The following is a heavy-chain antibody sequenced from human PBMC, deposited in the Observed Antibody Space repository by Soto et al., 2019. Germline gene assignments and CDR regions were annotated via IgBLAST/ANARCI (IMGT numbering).Heavy chain of an antibody. D-gene: IGHD3-3*01. CDR2: IIPIFGTA. Sequence: QVQLVQSGAEVKKPGSSVKVSCKASGGTFSSYAISWVRQAPGQGLEWMGGIIPIFGTANYAQKFQGRVTITADESTSTAYMELSSLRSEDTAVYYCARDSITIFGAVIMSRGWFDPWGQGTLVTVSS. CDR3: ARDSITIFGAVIMSRGWFDP. J-gene: IGHJ5*02. V-gene: IGHV1-69*01. CDR1: GGTFSSYA.